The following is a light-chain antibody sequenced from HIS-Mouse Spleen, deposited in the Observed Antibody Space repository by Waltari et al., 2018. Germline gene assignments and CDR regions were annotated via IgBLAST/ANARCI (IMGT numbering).Light chain of an antibody. Sequence: NFMLTQPHSVSESPGKTVTISCTGSSGSIASNYVQGYQQRPGSAPTTVIYEDNQRPPGVPDRFSGSIDSSSNSASLTISGLKTEDEADYYCQSYDSSNHVVFGGGTKLTVL. V-gene: IGLV6-57*02. CDR2: EDN. J-gene: IGLJ2*01. CDR1: SGSIASNY. CDR3: QSYDSSNHVV.